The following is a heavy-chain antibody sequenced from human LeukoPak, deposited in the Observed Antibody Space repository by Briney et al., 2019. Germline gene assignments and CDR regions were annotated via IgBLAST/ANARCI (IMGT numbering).Heavy chain of an antibody. Sequence: SETLSLTCAVYGGSFSGDFWSWIRQSPGKGLEWIGEINHGGSTNYNPSLKSRVTISVDTSKNQFSLKLSSVTAADTAVYYCARVRKWLRLSHYYYYMDVWGKGTTVTISS. CDR2: INHGGST. J-gene: IGHJ6*03. V-gene: IGHV4-34*01. CDR1: GGSFSGDF. CDR3: ARVRKWLRLSHYYYYMDV. D-gene: IGHD5-12*01.